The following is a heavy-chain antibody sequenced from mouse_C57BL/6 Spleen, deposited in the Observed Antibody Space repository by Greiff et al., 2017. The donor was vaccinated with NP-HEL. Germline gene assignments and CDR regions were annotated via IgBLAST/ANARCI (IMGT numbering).Heavy chain of an antibody. J-gene: IGHJ2*01. CDR3: TRSPYYYFDY. Sequence: VKVVESGAELVRPGASVTLSCKASGYTFTDYEMHWVKQTPVHGLEWIGAIDPETGGTAYNQKFKGKAILTADKSSSTAYMELRSLTSEDSAVYYCTRSPYYYFDYWGQGTTLTVSS. D-gene: IGHD1-1*01. CDR1: GYTFTDYE. V-gene: IGHV1-15*01. CDR2: IDPETGGT.